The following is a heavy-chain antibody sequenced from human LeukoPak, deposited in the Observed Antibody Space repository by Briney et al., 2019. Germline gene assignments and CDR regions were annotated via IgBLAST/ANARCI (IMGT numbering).Heavy chain of an antibody. V-gene: IGHV3-23*01. D-gene: IGHD4-11*01. CDR3: ARDIGHSNYVDY. Sequence: GGSLRLSCAASGFTFSNFAMSWVRQAPGKGLEWVSAISSSGGSTYYANSVKGRFTISRDNSKNTLYLQMNSLRAEDTAVYYCARDIGHSNYVDYWGQGTLVTVSS. CDR1: GFTFSNFA. J-gene: IGHJ4*02. CDR2: ISSSGGST.